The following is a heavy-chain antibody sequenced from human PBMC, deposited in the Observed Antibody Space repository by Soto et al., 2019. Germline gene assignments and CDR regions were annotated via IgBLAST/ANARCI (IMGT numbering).Heavy chain of an antibody. J-gene: IGHJ5*02. CDR2: IDQIGACT. Sequence: PGGSLRLSCAASGFIFSGHTMSWGRQAPGAGLEWVSSIDQIGACTNYAESGNGLSTNTSNNSSNPRHLQMTSLGATETALYYRVSWIFTHFDLWGQGTPVTVSS. CDR1: GFIFSGHT. V-gene: IGHV3-23*05. CDR3: VSWIFTHFDL. D-gene: IGHD3-3*01.